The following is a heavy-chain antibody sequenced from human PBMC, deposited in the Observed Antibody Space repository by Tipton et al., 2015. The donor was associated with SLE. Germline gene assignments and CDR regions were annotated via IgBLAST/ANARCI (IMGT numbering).Heavy chain of an antibody. D-gene: IGHD3-10*01. CDR1: GDSLSSNNYY. J-gene: IGHJ6*02. CDR2: IHYAGGT. Sequence: TLSLTCSVSGDSLSSNNYYWGWIRQSPAQGLEWIGTIHYAGGTYYNPSLRSRLTISVDTSENHFSLNLNSVTAADTAVYYCARQRLRLLSPLDAWGQGTTVTVS. V-gene: IGHV4-39*07. CDR3: ARQRLRLLSPLDA.